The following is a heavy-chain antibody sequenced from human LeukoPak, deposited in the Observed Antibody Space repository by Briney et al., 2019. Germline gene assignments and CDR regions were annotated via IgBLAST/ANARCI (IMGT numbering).Heavy chain of an antibody. V-gene: IGHV4-59*01. CDR2: IYYSGST. Sequence: SETLSLTCTVSGGSISSYYWSWIRQPPGKGLEWIGYIYYSGSTNYDPSLKSRVTISLDTSKNQFSLRLSSVTAADTAVYYCARETRLHSGSYSNDAFDIWGQGTMVTVSS. CDR3: ARETRLHSGSYSNDAFDI. J-gene: IGHJ3*02. D-gene: IGHD1-26*01. CDR1: GGSISSYY.